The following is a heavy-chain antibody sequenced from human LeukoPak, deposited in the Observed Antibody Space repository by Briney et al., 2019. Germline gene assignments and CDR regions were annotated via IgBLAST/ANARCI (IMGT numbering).Heavy chain of an antibody. Sequence: GGSLRLSCAASGFTFRSYAMNWVRQAPGKGLEWVSYISTTGSAMYYADSVKGRFTTSRDNAKNSLHLQMNSLRAEDTAVYYCARDRGPEPDYWGQGTLVTVSS. CDR1: GFTFRSYA. CDR2: ISTTGSAM. D-gene: IGHD3-10*01. V-gene: IGHV3-48*03. J-gene: IGHJ4*02. CDR3: ARDRGPEPDY.